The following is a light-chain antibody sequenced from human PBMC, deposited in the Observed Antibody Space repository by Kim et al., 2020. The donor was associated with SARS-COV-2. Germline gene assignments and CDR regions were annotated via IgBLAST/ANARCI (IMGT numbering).Light chain of an antibody. CDR1: SSNVGTNT. CDR3: ASWDDTMRGWV. V-gene: IGLV1-44*01. Sequence: QSGLTQPPSASGTPGQRVTISCSGGSSNVGTNTLNWYQQLPEAAPKLLLYGNDQRPSGVPARFSGSKSGTSASLAISGLQSDDEADYYCASWDDTMRGWVFGGGTKVTVL. J-gene: IGLJ3*02. CDR2: GND.